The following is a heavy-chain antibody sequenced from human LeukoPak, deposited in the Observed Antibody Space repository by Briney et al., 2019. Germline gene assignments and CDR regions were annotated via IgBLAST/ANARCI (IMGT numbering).Heavy chain of an antibody. J-gene: IGHJ4*02. D-gene: IGHD3-22*01. Sequence: GGSLILSCAASGFTLSSYWMYWVRQAPGKGLEWVSSISSSSSYIYYADSVKGRFTISRDNAKNSLYLQMNSLRAEDTAVYYCARDLEDYYDSSGYGYWGQGTLVTVSS. CDR1: GFTLSSYW. V-gene: IGHV3-21*01. CDR3: ARDLEDYYDSSGYGY. CDR2: ISSSSSYI.